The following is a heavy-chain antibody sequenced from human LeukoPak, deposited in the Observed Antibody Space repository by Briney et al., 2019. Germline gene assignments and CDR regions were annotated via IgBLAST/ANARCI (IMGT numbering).Heavy chain of an antibody. V-gene: IGHV3-53*01. CDR1: GFTVSNNL. Sequence: PGGSLRLSCAASGFTVSNNLMSWVRQAPGKGLELVSLIYSGGTTKYADSVRGRFTISRDNSKNTLYLQMNSLRAEDTAVYYCARDQPVVTPLGYWGQGTLVTVSS. CDR2: IYSGGTT. D-gene: IGHD4-23*01. J-gene: IGHJ4*02. CDR3: ARDQPVVTPLGY.